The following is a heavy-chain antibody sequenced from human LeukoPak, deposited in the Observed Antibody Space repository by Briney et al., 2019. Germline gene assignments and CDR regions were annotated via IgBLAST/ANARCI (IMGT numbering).Heavy chain of an antibody. Sequence: PGESLRLSCAASGFTFTSYAMNWVRQAPGKGLEWVGRIKSKTDGGTTDYAAPVKGRFTISRDDSKNTLYLQMNSLKTEDTAVYYCTTGIRYYYDSSGLDYWGQGTLVTVSS. CDR1: GFTFTSYA. J-gene: IGHJ4*02. CDR3: TTGIRYYYDSSGLDY. D-gene: IGHD3-22*01. CDR2: IKSKTDGGTT. V-gene: IGHV3-15*01.